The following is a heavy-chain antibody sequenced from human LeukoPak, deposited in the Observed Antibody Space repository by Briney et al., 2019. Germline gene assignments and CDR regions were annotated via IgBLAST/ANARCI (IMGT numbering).Heavy chain of an antibody. CDR1: GYTFTGYY. CDR3: ARASPVTTNNYYYYGMDV. CDR2: INPNSGGT. D-gene: IGHD4-17*01. V-gene: IGHV1-2*04. Sequence: ASVKVSCKASGYTFTGYYMHWARQAPGQGLEWMGWINPNSGGTNYAQKFQGWVTMTRDTSISTAYMELSRLRSDDTAVYYCARASPVTTNNYYYYGMDVWGQGTTVTVSS. J-gene: IGHJ6*02.